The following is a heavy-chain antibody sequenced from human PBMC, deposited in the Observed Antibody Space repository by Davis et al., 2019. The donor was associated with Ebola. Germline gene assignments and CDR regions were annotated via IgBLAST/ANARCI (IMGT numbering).Heavy chain of an antibody. Sequence: GESLKISCAASGFTFNSYWMHWVRQAPGKGLVWVSRINGDGTNTNYADSVKGRFTISRDNAKNTLYLQMNSLRAEDTAVYYCAMTGRYDSSPTYWGQGTLVTVSS. CDR1: GFTFNSYW. CDR2: INGDGTNT. CDR3: AMTGRYDSSPTY. V-gene: IGHV3-74*01. D-gene: IGHD3-22*01. J-gene: IGHJ4*02.